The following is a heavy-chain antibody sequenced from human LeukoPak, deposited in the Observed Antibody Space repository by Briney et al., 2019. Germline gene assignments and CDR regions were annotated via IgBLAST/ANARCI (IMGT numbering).Heavy chain of an antibody. V-gene: IGHV4-39*01. CDR2: IYYSGST. D-gene: IGHD2-2*01. Sequence: TSETLSLTCTVSGGSISSSSYYWGWIRQPPGKGLEWIGSIYYSGSTYYNPSLKSRVTISVDTSKNQFSLKLSSVTAADTAVYYCASRLGYCSSTSCYNWFDHWGQGTLVTVSS. J-gene: IGHJ5*02. CDR1: GGSISSSSYY. CDR3: ASRLGYCSSTSCYNWFDH.